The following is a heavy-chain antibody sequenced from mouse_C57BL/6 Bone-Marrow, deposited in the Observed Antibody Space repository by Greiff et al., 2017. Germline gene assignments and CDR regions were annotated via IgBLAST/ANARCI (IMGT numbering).Heavy chain of an antibody. J-gene: IGHJ3*01. V-gene: IGHV1-26*01. CDR1: GYTFTDYY. Sequence: EVQLQQSGPELVKPGASVKISCKASGYTFTDYYMNWVKQSHGKSLEWIGDINTNNGGTSYNQKFKGKDTLTVDKSSSTAYMELRSLTSEDTAVYYCARGDGYYLFAYWGKGTLVTVSA. D-gene: IGHD2-3*01. CDR2: INTNNGGT. CDR3: ARGDGYYLFAY.